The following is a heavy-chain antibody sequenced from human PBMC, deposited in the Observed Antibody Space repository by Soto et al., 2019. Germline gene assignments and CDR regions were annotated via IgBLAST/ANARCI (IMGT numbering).Heavy chain of an antibody. CDR2: IYNSGDT. CDR1: CASLIRGTDS. V-gene: IGHV4-30-2*01. J-gene: IGHJ4*02. CDR3: ARDYRTSAGRHFDY. D-gene: IGHD3-16*02. Sequence: PSETLSLTCTFSCASLIRGTDSWSWIRQAPGKAPEWIGFIYNSGDTYYNPSLKSRLTLSVDRSRNQFSVKLTSVTAADTAVYFCARDYRTSAGRHFDYWGQGILVTVSS.